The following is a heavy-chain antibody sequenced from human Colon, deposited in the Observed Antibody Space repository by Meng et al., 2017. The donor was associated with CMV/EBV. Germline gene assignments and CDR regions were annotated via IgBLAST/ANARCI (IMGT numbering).Heavy chain of an antibody. Sequence: GESLKISCSASGFTFSKYAFHWVRQAPGKGLEWVTFISYDGDNKYYADSVKGRFTISRDNSKNTLYLQMNTLIAEDTAVYYCARDISKIPLVGVVTLSGMDVWGQGTTVTVSS. D-gene: IGHD3-3*01. CDR2: ISYDGDNK. V-gene: IGHV3-30*04. CDR3: ARDISKIPLVGVVTLSGMDV. CDR1: GFTFSKYA. J-gene: IGHJ6*02.